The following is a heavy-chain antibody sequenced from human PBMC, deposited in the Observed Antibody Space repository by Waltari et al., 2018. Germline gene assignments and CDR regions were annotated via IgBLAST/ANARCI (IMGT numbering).Heavy chain of an antibody. Sequence: QVQLQQWGAGLLKPSETLSLTCAVYGGSFSGYYWSWIRQPPGKGLEWIGEINHSGSTNYNPSLKSRVTISVDTSKNQFSLKLSSVTAADTAMYYCAGRITIFGVVILDYWGQGTLVTVSS. J-gene: IGHJ4*02. D-gene: IGHD3-3*01. CDR1: GGSFSGYY. V-gene: IGHV4-34*01. CDR2: INHSGST. CDR3: AGRITIFGVVILDY.